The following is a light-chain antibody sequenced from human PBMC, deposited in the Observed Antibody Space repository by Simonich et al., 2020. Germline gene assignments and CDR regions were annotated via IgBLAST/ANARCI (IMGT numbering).Light chain of an antibody. CDR1: SSDVGGYNY. J-gene: IGLJ3*02. V-gene: IGLV2-14*01. CDR2: DVI. CDR3: QSYDSSLSGSV. Sequence: QSALTQPASVSGSPGQSITISCTGTSSDVGGYNYISSYQQHPGKAPKLMTYDVIKRPSGVANSISGAKSGNTASLTISGLQAEDEADYYCQSYDSSLSGSVFGGGTKLTVL.